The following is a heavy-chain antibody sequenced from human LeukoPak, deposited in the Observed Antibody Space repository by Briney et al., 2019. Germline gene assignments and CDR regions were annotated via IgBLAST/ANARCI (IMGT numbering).Heavy chain of an antibody. CDR1: GFTFSSYS. Sequence: GGSLRLSCAASGFTFSSYSMNWVRQAPGKGLEWVSSISSSSSYIYYADSVKGRFTISRDNAKNSLYLQMNSLRAEDTAVYYCARDNSSSWYDRHFDYWGQGTLVTVSS. CDR3: ARDNSSSWYDRHFDY. V-gene: IGHV3-21*01. D-gene: IGHD6-13*01. J-gene: IGHJ4*02. CDR2: ISSSSSYI.